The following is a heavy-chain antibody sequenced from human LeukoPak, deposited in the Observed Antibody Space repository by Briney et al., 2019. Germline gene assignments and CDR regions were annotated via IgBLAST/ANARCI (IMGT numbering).Heavy chain of an antibody. CDR3: ARTVPVGATYFDY. J-gene: IGHJ4*02. V-gene: IGHV1-69*04. Sequence: SVKVSCKASGGTFSSYAISWVRQAPGQGLEWMGRIIPILGIANYAQKFQGRVTITADKSTSTAYMELSSLRSEDTAVYYCARTVPVGATYFDYWGQGTLVTVSS. D-gene: IGHD1-26*01. CDR2: IIPILGIA. CDR1: GGTFSSYA.